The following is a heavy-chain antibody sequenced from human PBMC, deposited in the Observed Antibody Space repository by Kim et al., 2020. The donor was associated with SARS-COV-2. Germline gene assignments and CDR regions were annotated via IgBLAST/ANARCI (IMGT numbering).Heavy chain of an antibody. D-gene: IGHD3-9*01. CDR2: ISSSSSYI. J-gene: IGHJ4*02. CDR1: GFTFSSYS. CDR3: ARAFADILTGYYITSFDY. Sequence: GGSLRLSCAASGFTFSSYSMNWVRQAPGKGLEWVSSISSSSSYIYYADSVKGRFTISRDNAKNSLYLQMNSLRAEDTAVYYCARAFADILTGYYITSFDYWGQGTLVTVSS. V-gene: IGHV3-21*01.